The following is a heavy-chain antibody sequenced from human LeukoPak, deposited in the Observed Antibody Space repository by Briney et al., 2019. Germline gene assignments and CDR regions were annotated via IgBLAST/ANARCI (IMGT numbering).Heavy chain of an antibody. CDR2: IRYDGSNK. D-gene: IGHD2-21*02. CDR1: GFTFSSYG. V-gene: IGHV3-30*02. CDR3: ARDSPRGDRYVFDY. J-gene: IGHJ4*02. Sequence: PGGSLRLSCAASGFTFSSYGMHWVRQAPGKGLEWVAFIRYDGSNKYYADSVKGRFTISKDNAKNSLYLQMNSLRAEDTAVYYCARDSPRGDRYVFDYWGQGTLVTVPS.